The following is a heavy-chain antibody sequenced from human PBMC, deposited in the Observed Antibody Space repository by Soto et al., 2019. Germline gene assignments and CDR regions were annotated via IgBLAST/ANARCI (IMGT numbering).Heavy chain of an antibody. Sequence: GSKRLFSAASGFNVSNNCMSWVSQAPGKGLEWVSIIYVGGDTYHADSVKGRFTISRDNSKNTLYLQMNSLRAEDTAVYYCARDIRGYGAHYWGQGTLVTVSS. J-gene: IGHJ4*01. CDR1: GFNVSNNC. V-gene: IGHV3-66*01. CDR2: IYVGGDT. D-gene: IGHD2-15*01. CDR3: ARDIRGYGAHY.